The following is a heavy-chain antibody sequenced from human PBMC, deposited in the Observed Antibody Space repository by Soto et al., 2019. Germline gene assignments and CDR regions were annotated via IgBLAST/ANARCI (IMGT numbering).Heavy chain of an antibody. D-gene: IGHD6-19*01. V-gene: IGHV4-34*01. CDR1: GGSFSGYY. J-gene: IGHJ4*02. CDR3: ARGYRTVAGRFDY. CDR2: INHSGST. Sequence: QVQLQQWGAGLLKPSETLSLTCAVYGGSFSGYYWSWLRQPPGKGLAWIGEINHSGSTTYNPSLKCRGTISVDTSMNQFSLKLSSVTAACTAVYFCARGYRTVAGRFDYWGQGTLVTVS.